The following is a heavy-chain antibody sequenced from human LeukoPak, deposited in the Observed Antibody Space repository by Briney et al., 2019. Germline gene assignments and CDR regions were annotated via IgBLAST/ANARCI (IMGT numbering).Heavy chain of an antibody. D-gene: IGHD3-22*01. V-gene: IGHV4-61*05. J-gene: IGHJ6*03. CDR3: ARSSVPYYYYNYYMDV. Sequence: SETLSLTYTVSGGSISSSSYYWGWIRQPPGKGLECIGYIYYSGSTNYNPSLKSRVTISVDTSKNQFSLKLSSVTAADTAVYYCARSSVPYYYYNYYMDVWGKGTTVTVSS. CDR2: IYYSGST. CDR1: GGSISSSSYY.